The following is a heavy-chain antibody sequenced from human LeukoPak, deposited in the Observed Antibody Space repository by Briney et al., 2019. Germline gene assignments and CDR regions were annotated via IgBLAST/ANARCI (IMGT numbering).Heavy chain of an antibody. CDR3: ASGPHDSSYLDD. V-gene: IGHV3-30*03. CDR2: ISYDGSNK. CDR1: GFXFSSYG. D-gene: IGHD3-22*01. Sequence: GGSLRLSCAASGFXFSSYGIHWVRQAPGKGLEWVAVISYDGSNKYYADSVKGRFTISRDNSKNTLYLQMNSLRAEDTAVYHCASGPHDSSYLDDWGQGTLVTVSS. J-gene: IGHJ4*02.